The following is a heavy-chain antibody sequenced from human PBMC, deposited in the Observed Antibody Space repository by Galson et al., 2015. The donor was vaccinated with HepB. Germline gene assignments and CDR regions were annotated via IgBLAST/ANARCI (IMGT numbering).Heavy chain of an antibody. V-gene: IGHV3-9*01. CDR1: GFTCVDYA. CDR3: VRESTPGGGDI. J-gene: IGHJ3*02. CDR2: IFCNGGRT. Sequence: LRLSCAGSGFTCVDYAMHWVHQVPGKGLEWVSGIFCNGGRTGYAGSVEGRFTISRDNTKNSLFLQMTSLRPEDTALYYCVRESTPGGGDIWGQGTMVIVSS. D-gene: IGHD2-8*02.